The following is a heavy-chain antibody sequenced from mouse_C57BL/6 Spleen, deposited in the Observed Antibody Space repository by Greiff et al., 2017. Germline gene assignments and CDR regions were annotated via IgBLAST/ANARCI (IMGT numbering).Heavy chain of an antibody. V-gene: IGHV1-53*01. J-gene: IGHJ1*03. Sequence: VQLQQSGTELVKPGASVKLSCKASGYTFTSYWMHWVKQRPGQGLEWIGNINPSNGGTNYNEKFKSKATLTVDKSSSTAYMQLSSLTSEDSAVYYCARAYGSSYGWYFDVWGTGTTVTVSS. CDR1: GYTFTSYW. CDR3: ARAYGSSYGWYFDV. CDR2: INPSNGGT. D-gene: IGHD1-1*01.